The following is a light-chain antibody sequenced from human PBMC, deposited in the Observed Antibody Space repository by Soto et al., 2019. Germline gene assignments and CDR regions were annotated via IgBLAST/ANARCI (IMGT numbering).Light chain of an antibody. V-gene: IGKV3-20*01. CDR1: QSVTSSS. CDR2: SAS. CDR3: QHYGSGLWT. Sequence: EIVLTQSPGTLSLSPGERATLSCRASQSVTSSSFAWYQQIPDQAPRLLIYSASSRATGIPDRFSGGGSGTDFTLTISGLEPEDVAVYYCQHYGSGLWTFGQGTRVEI. J-gene: IGKJ1*01.